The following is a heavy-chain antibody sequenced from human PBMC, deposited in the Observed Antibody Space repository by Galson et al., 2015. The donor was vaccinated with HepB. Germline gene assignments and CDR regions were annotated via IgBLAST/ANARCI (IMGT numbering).Heavy chain of an antibody. Sequence: SLRLSCAAPGFTFSRYSMHWVRQAPGKGLEWVSYITSTSSTTYYADSVKGRFTISRDNAKNSLYLQMSSLRDEDTAVYFCARGQIYMDVWGEGITVTVSS. V-gene: IGHV3-48*02. CDR1: GFTFSRYS. CDR3: ARGQIYMDV. J-gene: IGHJ6*03. CDR2: ITSTSSTT.